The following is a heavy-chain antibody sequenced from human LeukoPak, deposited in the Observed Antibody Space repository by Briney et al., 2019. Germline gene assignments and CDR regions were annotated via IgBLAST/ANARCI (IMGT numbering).Heavy chain of an antibody. J-gene: IGHJ3*02. CDR2: IYTTGST. V-gene: IGHV4-4*07. CDR3: AKSNGYGLVDI. Sequence: KPSGTLSLTCTVSGGSISSFYWSWIRQPAGKGLEWIGRIYTTGSTNYNPSLKSRVTMSVDTSKNQFSLKLSSVTAADTAVYYCAKSNGYGLVDIWGQGTMVTVSS. D-gene: IGHD3-10*01. CDR1: GGSISSFY.